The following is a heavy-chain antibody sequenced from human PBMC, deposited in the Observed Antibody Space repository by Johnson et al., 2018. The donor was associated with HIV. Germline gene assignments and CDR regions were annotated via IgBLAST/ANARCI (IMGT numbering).Heavy chain of an antibody. D-gene: IGHD1-26*01. Sequence: QVKLLESGGGLVTPGGSLRLSCAASGFTFGDYHMNWIRQAPGKGLEWVSYISSNTNAIYYADSVKGRFTLSRDNAKNSLYLQINSLRAEDTAVYYCARGGEGGSYSWAADAFDIWGQGTMVTVSS. CDR2: ISSNTNAI. CDR3: ARGGEGGSYSWAADAFDI. CDR1: GFTFGDYH. V-gene: IGHV3-11*04. J-gene: IGHJ3*02.